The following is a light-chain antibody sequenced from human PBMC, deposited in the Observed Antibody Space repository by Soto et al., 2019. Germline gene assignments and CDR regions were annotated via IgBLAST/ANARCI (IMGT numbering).Light chain of an antibody. CDR2: EVT. CDR3: SSYAGSNNFV. Sequence: QSVLTQPPSASGFPGQSVTISCTGTSSDVGYYDYVSWYQQHPGKAPKLVIYEVTKRPSGVPDRVSASKSGNTASLTVSGLRAEDDADYYCSSYAGSNNFVFGSGTKFTVL. J-gene: IGLJ1*01. V-gene: IGLV2-8*01. CDR1: SSDVGYYDY.